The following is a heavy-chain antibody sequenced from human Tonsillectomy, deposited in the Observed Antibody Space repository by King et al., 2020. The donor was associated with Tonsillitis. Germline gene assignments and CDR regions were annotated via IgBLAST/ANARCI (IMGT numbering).Heavy chain of an antibody. Sequence: QLQESGPGLVKPSQTLSLTCTVSGGSISSGSYFCSWIRQPAGKGLEWIGRIYTSGRTNYNPSLKSRVTISIDMSKNQFSLKLSSVTAADTAVYYCARGYYDVLTGYLLDYWGQGTLVTVSS. CDR3: ARGYYDVLTGYLLDY. V-gene: IGHV4-61*02. J-gene: IGHJ4*02. CDR2: IYTSGRT. CDR1: GGSISSGSYF. D-gene: IGHD3-9*01.